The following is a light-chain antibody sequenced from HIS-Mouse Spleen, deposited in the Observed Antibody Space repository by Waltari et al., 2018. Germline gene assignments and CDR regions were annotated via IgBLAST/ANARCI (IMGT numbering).Light chain of an antibody. V-gene: IGLV3-21*03. J-gene: IGLJ2*01. CDR3: QVWDSSSDHVV. CDR2: DDS. Sequence: SYVLTQPPSVSVAPGTPARITCGGHNIGSKSVTWYQRKPGQAPVLVVYDDSDRPSGIPERFSGSNSGNTATLTISRVEAGDEADYYCQVWDSSSDHVVFGGGTKLTVL. CDR1: NIGSKS.